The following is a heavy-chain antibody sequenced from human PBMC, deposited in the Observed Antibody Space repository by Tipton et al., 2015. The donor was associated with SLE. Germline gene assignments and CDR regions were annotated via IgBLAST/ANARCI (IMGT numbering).Heavy chain of an antibody. CDR2: ITGSGDGP. CDR3: AKELTGTTGDH. Sequence: SLRLSCAASGFTFSTYDLTWVRQAPGKGLEWVSSITGSGDGPYYADSVKGRFSISRDNSKSTMYLQMNSLRAEDTAVYYCAKELTGTTGDHWGQGTLVTVSS. V-gene: IGHV3-23*01. CDR1: GFTFSTYD. D-gene: IGHD1-7*01. J-gene: IGHJ4*02.